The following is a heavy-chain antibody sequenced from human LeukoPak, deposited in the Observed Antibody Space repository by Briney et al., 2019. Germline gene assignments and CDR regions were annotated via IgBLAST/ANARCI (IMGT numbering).Heavy chain of an antibody. D-gene: IGHD3-16*01. V-gene: IGHV4-59*08. CDR2: IYYTGST. J-gene: IGHJ4*02. CDR1: GDSISSYY. Sequence: SETLSLTCTVSGDSISSYYWNWIRLPPGKGLEWVGYIYYTGSTNYNPSLKSRVTISVDTSKNQFSLKLSSVTAADTAVYYCARPNHDYVWGSYDYYFDYWGQGTLVTVSS. CDR3: ARPNHDYVWGSYDYYFDY.